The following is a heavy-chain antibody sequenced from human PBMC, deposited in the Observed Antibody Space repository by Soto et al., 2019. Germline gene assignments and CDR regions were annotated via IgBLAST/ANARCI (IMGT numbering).Heavy chain of an antibody. CDR1: GGSLTSNSYY. J-gene: IGHJ4*02. D-gene: IGHD4-17*01. V-gene: IGHV4-39*01. CDR2: FYYSQST. Sequence: SETLSLTCTVSGGSLTSNSYYWGWIRQPPGKGLEWIGSFYYSQSTYFDPSLKSRVTISVETSKNQYSLKLSAVTAADTAVYYCARRSTVTYDYWGQGILVTVSS. CDR3: ARRSTVTYDY.